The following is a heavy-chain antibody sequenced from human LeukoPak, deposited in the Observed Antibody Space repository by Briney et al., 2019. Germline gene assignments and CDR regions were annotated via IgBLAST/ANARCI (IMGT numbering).Heavy chain of an antibody. Sequence: GGSLRLSCVVSGFTFRSHAMSWVRQAPEKGLEFVSGIYENGGTTYYADSVKGRFSISRDNSKNTLYLQMDSLRGEDTAVYYCAKDLTGTWSFDYWGQGTLVTVSS. CDR1: GFTFRSHA. CDR3: AKDLTGTWSFDY. J-gene: IGHJ4*02. D-gene: IGHD3-9*01. CDR2: IYENGGTT. V-gene: IGHV3-23*01.